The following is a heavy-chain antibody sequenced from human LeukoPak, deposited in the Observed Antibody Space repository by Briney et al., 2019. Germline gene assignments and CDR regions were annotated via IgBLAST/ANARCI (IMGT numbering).Heavy chain of an antibody. Sequence: PSETLSLTCAVSGVSISSGGYSWSWIRQPPGKGLEWIGSIYYSGSTYYNPSLKSRVTISVDTSKNQFSLKLSSVTAADTAVYYCARRRVGASNYFDYWGQGTLVTVSS. V-gene: IGHV4-39*01. J-gene: IGHJ4*02. CDR1: GVSISSGGYS. CDR3: ARRRVGASNYFDY. CDR2: IYYSGST. D-gene: IGHD1-26*01.